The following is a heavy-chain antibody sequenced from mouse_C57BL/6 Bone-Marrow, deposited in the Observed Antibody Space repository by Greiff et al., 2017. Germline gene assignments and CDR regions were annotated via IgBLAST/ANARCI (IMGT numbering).Heavy chain of an antibody. CDR1: GYTFTSYW. D-gene: IGHD1-1*01. CDR2: IDPSDSYT. J-gene: IGHJ2*01. Sequence: QVRLQQPGAELVMPGASVKLSCKASGYTFTSYWMHWVKQRPGQGLEWIGEIDPSDSYTNYNQKFKGKSTLTVDKSSSTAYMQLSSLTSEDSAVYYCARSDYYGSSYHFDYWGQGTTRTVSS. V-gene: IGHV1-69*01. CDR3: ARSDYYGSSYHFDY.